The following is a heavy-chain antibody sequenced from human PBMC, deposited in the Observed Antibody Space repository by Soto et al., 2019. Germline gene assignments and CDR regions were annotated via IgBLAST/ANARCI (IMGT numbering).Heavy chain of an antibody. CDR2: INWKSDI. CDR1: GFTFDDNA. J-gene: IGHJ4*02. D-gene: IGHD3-16*01. Sequence: LRLSCAVSGFTFDDNAMHWVRQAPEKGLEWVSGINWKSDIGYADSVKGRFTISRDNAENSLYLQMNSLGAEDTALYYCAISQDRGGRTTFIYWGQGTQVTV. V-gene: IGHV3-9*01. CDR3: AISQDRGGRTTFIY.